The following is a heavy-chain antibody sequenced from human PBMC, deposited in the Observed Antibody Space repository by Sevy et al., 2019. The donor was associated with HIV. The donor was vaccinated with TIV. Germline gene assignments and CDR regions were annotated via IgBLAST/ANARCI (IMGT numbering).Heavy chain of an antibody. Sequence: GGSLRLSCAASGFAFHDYSMSWIRQAPGKGLEWVATLSFGCGKINYADSVKGRFTISRDNSKNSFYLQMDNLRVEDTALYYCAREGCTKPHDYWGQGTLVTVSS. D-gene: IGHD2-8*01. J-gene: IGHJ4*02. CDR3: AREGCTKPHDY. V-gene: IGHV3-23*01. CDR2: LSFGCGKI. CDR1: GFAFHDYS.